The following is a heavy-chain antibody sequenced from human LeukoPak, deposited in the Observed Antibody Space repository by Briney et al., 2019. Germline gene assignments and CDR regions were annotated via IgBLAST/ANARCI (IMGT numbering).Heavy chain of an antibody. CDR2: INPNSGGT. J-gene: IGHJ4*02. CDR1: GYTFTGYY. Sequence: ASVKVSCKASGYTFTGYYVHWVRQAPGQGLEWMGWINPNSGGTNYAQKFQGRVTMTRDTSISTAYMELSRLRSDDTAVYYCARGLWWFGGGQTYYFDYWGQGTLVTVSS. D-gene: IGHD3-16*01. V-gene: IGHV1-2*02. CDR3: ARGLWWFGGGQTYYFDY.